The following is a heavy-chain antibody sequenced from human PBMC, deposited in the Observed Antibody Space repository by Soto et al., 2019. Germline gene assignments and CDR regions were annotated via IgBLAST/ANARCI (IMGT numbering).Heavy chain of an antibody. Sequence: QVTLKESGPVLVKPTETLTLTCTVSGFSLSNARMGVSWIRQPPGKALEWLAHIFSNDEKSYSTALKSRLTISKDTSKSQVVLTMTNMDPVDTATYYCALYYGDCTSGAEYFQHWGQGTLVTVSS. J-gene: IGHJ1*01. CDR2: IFSNDEK. CDR1: GFSLSNARMG. CDR3: ALYYGDCTSGAEYFQH. D-gene: IGHD4-17*01. V-gene: IGHV2-26*01.